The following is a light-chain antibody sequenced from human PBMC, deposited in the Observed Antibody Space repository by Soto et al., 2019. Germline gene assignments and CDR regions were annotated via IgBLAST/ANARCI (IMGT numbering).Light chain of an antibody. V-gene: IGLV2-11*01. J-gene: IGLJ3*02. CDR3: WSSAGGFTGV. CDR1: SSDV. CDR2: YVT. Sequence: QSALTQPRSVSGSPGQSVTISCIGTSSDVVSWYQQHPDKAPKLIIYYVTQRPSGVPDRFSASKSGNPASLTISGLQAADEADYYCWSSAGGFTGVFGGGTTLTVL.